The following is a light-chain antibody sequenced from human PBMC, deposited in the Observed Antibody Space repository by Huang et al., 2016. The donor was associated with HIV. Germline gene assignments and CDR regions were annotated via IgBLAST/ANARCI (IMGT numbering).Light chain of an antibody. CDR1: AGVSNN. CDR3: QQYNNWPPWT. J-gene: IGKJ1*01. Sequence: IVMTQSPATLSVSTGERATLACRASAGVSNNVAWYQQRPGQTPRLLIHGASTRHTGIPAKFSGRGSGTEFTLTITSLQPEDSAVYYCQQYNNWPPWTFGPGTQVEI. V-gene: IGKV3D-15*01. CDR2: GAS.